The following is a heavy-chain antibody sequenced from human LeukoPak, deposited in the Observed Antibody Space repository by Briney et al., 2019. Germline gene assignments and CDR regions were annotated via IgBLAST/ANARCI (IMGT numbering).Heavy chain of an antibody. J-gene: IGHJ4*02. V-gene: IGHV3-74*01. D-gene: IGHD3-10*01. Sequence: GSLRLSCAASGFTLSSYWMHWVRQAPGKGLVWVSRINSDGSSTSYADSVKGRFTISRDNAKNTLYLQMNSLRAEDTAVYYCARDLTYYGSGSYYRHWGQGTLVTVSS. CDR2: INSDGSST. CDR3: ARDLTYYGSGSYYRH. CDR1: GFTLSSYW.